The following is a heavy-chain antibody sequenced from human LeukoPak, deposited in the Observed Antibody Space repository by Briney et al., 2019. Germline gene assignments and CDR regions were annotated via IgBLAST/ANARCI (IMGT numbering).Heavy chain of an antibody. J-gene: IGHJ4*02. Sequence: SETLSLTCIVSGGSISGSTIYWGWIRQPPGKALEWLMSLYSNWNTYYYPSLKSRVTISEDTSKNQFPLKLSSGTAADTAVYYCTRISGEGYNSDSDYWSQGTLVTASS. D-gene: IGHD5-24*01. CDR3: TRISGEGYNSDSDY. CDR2: LYSNWNT. CDR1: GGSISGSTIY. V-gene: IGHV4-39*01.